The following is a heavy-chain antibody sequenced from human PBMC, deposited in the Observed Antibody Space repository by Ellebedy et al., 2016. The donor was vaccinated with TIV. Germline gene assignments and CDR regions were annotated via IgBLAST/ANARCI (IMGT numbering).Heavy chain of an antibody. CDR1: GGSFSGYY. Sequence: SETLSLTXAVYGGSFSGYYWSWIRPPPGTGLEWIGEINHSGSTNYNPSLKSRVTISVDTSKNQFSLKLSSVTAADTAVYYCARAGSTSPYVGWGFDHWGQGTLVIVSS. D-gene: IGHD2-2*01. V-gene: IGHV4-34*01. J-gene: IGHJ4*02. CDR2: INHSGST. CDR3: ARAGSTSPYVGWGFDH.